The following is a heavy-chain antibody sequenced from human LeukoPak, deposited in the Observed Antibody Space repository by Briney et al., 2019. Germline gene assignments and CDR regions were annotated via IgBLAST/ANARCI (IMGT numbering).Heavy chain of an antibody. CDR1: GGTFSSYA. V-gene: IGHV1-69*13. CDR3: AGDSNNMVRGVIITRHYYYMDV. D-gene: IGHD3-10*01. J-gene: IGHJ6*03. CDR2: IIPIFGTA. Sequence: ASVTVSCKASGGTFSSYAISWVRQAPGQGLEWMGGIIPIFGTANYAQKFQGRVTITADESTSTAYMELSSLRSEDTAVYYCAGDSNNMVRGVIITRHYYYMDVWGKGTTVTVSS.